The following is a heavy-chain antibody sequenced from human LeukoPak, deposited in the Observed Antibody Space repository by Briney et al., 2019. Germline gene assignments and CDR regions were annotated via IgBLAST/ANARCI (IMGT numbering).Heavy chain of an antibody. CDR3: ASISN. CDR1: GFNASGNY. CDR2: IYRGGDT. Sequence: GGSLRLSCAASGFNASGNYMSWVRQAPGKGLEWVSVIYRGGDTYYADSVKGRFTVSRDISKNTLYLQMNSLRAEDTAVYYCASISNWGQGILVTVSS. J-gene: IGHJ4*02. V-gene: IGHV3-53*01.